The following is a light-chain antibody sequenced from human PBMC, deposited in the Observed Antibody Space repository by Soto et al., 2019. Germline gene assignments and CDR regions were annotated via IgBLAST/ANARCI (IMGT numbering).Light chain of an antibody. V-gene: IGLV2-14*01. CDR2: ADN. CDR1: SSDVGISGS. J-gene: IGLJ2*01. CDR3: SSYSTTNALVV. Sequence: QAVVTQPASVSGSPGQSITISCTGTSSDVGISGSVTWNQQNPGKAPKLMIYADNLRPARVSYRFSASKSGNTASLTISGLQAEDEADYYCSSYSTTNALVVVGGGTKVTVL.